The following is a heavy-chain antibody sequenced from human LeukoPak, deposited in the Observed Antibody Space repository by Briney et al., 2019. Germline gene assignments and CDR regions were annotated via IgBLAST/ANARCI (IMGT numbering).Heavy chain of an antibody. D-gene: IGHD5-12*01. J-gene: IGHJ1*01. V-gene: IGHV4-59*01. Sequence: KPSETLSLTCSVSGGSISSYCWSWIRQPPGKGLEWIGYLFYSGNTNSNPSLKSRVTILADASKNQFSLRLNSVTAADTAVYFCGRVRTGNTGSPEYFEDWGQGTLVTVSS. CDR3: GRVRTGNTGSPEYFED. CDR2: LFYSGNT. CDR1: GGSISSYC.